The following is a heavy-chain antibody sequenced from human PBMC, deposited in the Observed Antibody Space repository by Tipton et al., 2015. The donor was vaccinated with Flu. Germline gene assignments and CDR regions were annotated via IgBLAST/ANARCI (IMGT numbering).Heavy chain of an antibody. CDR1: GYSISSGYY. Sequence: TLSLTCTVSGYSISSGYYWGWIRQPPGKGLEWIGSIYHSGRTYYNPSLKSRVTISVDTSKNQFSLKLSSVTAADTAVYYCASFVSYYYGSGSYYSPFDYWGQGTLVTVSS. J-gene: IGHJ4*02. CDR3: ASFVSYYYGSGSYYSPFDY. V-gene: IGHV4-38-2*02. D-gene: IGHD3-10*01. CDR2: IYHSGRT.